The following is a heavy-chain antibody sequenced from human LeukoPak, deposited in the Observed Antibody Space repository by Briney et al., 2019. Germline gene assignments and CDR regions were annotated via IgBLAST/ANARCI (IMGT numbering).Heavy chain of an antibody. CDR2: INPSGGST. CDR3: ARVRTAYYHDSSGALLYY. J-gene: IGHJ4*02. D-gene: IGHD3-22*01. CDR1: GYTFSSYY. Sequence: ASVKVSRKASGYTFSSYYIHWVRQAPGQGLEWMGIINPSGGSTRYAQKFQGRVTMTRDMSTSTVYMELSSLRSEDTAVYYCARVRTAYYHDSSGALLYYWGQGTLVTVSS. V-gene: IGHV1-46*01.